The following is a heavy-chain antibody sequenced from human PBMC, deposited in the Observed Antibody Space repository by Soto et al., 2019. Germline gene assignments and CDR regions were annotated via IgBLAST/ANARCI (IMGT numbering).Heavy chain of an antibody. V-gene: IGHV3-23*01. CDR1: GFTFSSYA. J-gene: IGHJ6*02. CDR2: ISGSGGST. CDR3: AKDRSSGSYYYYYGMDV. Sequence: GGSLRLSCAASGFTFSSYAMSWVRQAPGKGLEWVSAISGSGGSTYYADSVKGRFTISRDNSKNMLYLQMNSLRAEDTAVYYCAKDRSSGSYYYYYGMDVWGQGTTVTVSS. D-gene: IGHD6-6*01.